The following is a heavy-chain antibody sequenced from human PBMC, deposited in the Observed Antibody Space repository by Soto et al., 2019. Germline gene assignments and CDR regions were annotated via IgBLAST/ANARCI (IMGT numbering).Heavy chain of an antibody. J-gene: IGHJ4*02. CDR1: GFTFSSYG. Sequence: GGSLRLSCAASGFTFSSYGMHWVRQAPGKGLEWVAVIWYDGSNKYYADSVKGRFTISRDNSKNTLYLQMNSLRAEDTAVYYCASNSGYDLRSDYWGQGTLVTVSS. D-gene: IGHD5-12*01. V-gene: IGHV3-33*01. CDR2: IWYDGSNK. CDR3: ASNSGYDLRSDY.